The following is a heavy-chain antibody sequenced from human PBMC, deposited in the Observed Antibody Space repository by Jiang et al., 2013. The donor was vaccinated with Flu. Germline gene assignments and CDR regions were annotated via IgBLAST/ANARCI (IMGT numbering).Heavy chain of an antibody. CDR2: IYTSGST. D-gene: IGHD3-22*01. J-gene: IGHJ3*01. Sequence: SGSGLVKPSQTLSLTCAVSGDSISSGSYYWSWIRQPAGKGLEWIGRIYTSGSTSYNPSVKSRVTLSLDRSKNQFSLNLASVTAADTAVYYCARGYHYDSRPKSFDVWGQGTMVTVSS. CDR3: ARGYHYDSRPKSFDV. V-gene: IGHV4-61*02. CDR1: GDSISSGSYY.